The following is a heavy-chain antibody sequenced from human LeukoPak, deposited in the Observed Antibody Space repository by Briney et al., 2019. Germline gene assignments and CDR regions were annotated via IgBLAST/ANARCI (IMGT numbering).Heavy chain of an antibody. D-gene: IGHD2-21*02. J-gene: IGHJ3*02. CDR3: ARDRCGGDCYPDAFDI. CDR1: GFTFSSYA. CDR2: ISSNGGST. V-gene: IGHV3-64*01. Sequence: PGGSLRLSRAASGFTFSSYAMHWVRQAPGKGLEYVSAISSNGGSTYYANSVKGRFTISRDNSKNTLYLQMGSLRAEDMAVYYCARDRCGGDCYPDAFDIWGQGTMVTVSS.